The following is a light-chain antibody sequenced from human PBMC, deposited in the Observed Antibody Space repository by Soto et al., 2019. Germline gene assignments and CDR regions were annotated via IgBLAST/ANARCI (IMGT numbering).Light chain of an antibody. CDR2: DTS. V-gene: IGKV3-11*01. Sequence: EIVLTQSPATLSLSPGERGTLSCRASESVNNYLAWYQQKPGQPPRLLIYDTSIRATGVPARFSGSGSGTDFTLTISSLEPEDFAVYYCQQRTNWRGTFGQGTTVDSK. CDR1: ESVNNY. J-gene: IGKJ3*01. CDR3: QQRTNWRGT.